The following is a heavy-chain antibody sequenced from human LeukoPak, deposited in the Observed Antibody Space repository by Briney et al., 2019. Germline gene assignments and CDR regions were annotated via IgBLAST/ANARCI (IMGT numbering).Heavy chain of an antibody. J-gene: IGHJ4*02. CDR1: GGIFSSHA. Sequence: SVKVSCKASGGIFSSHAVSCVRQAPGQGLEWMGGIIPILGTTTYAQRFQGRVTITADESTGTAYMELSSLKSQDTAVYYCARPRGIAVARYYFDTWGQGTLVTVSS. CDR2: IIPILGTT. V-gene: IGHV1-69*01. D-gene: IGHD6-19*01. CDR3: ARPRGIAVARYYFDT.